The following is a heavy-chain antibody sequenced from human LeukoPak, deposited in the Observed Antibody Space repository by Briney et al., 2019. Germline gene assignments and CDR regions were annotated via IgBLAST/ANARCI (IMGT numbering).Heavy chain of an antibody. J-gene: IGHJ2*01. CDR2: ISGSGGST. D-gene: IGHD3-9*01. CDR3: AKAGYYDILTGHRGYFDL. CDR1: GFTFSSYS. Sequence: GGSLRLSCAASGFTFSSYSMNWVRQAPGKGLEWVSAISGSGGSTYYADSVKGRFTISRDNSKNTLYLQMNSLRAEDTAVYYCAKAGYYDILTGHRGYFDLWGRGTLVTVSS. V-gene: IGHV3-23*01.